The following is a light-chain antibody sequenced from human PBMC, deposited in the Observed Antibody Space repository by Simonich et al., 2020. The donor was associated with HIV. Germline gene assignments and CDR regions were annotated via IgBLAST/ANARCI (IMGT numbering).Light chain of an antibody. CDR3: QQYYSYPPL. Sequence: IQMTQSPSSVSASVGDRVTITCRASQGVSSYLAWYQQKPGKAPKLLIYAASTLQSGVPSRFSGSGSGTDFTLTISCLQSEDFATYYCQQYYSYPPLFGGGTKVEIK. CDR1: QGVSSY. V-gene: IGKV1-8*01. J-gene: IGKJ4*01. CDR2: AAS.